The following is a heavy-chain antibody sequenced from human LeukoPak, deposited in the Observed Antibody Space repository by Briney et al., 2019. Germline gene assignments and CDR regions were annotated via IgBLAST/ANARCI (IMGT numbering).Heavy chain of an antibody. J-gene: IGHJ5*02. CDR1: GHTFTSYY. CDR3: ARELELPGWFDP. CDR2: INPSGGST. V-gene: IGHV1-46*01. Sequence: ASVKVSCKASGHTFTSYYMHWVRQAPGQGLEWMGIINPSGGSTSYAQKFQGRVTMTRDTSTSTVYMELSSLRSEDTAVYYCARELELPGWFDPWGQGTLVTVSS. D-gene: IGHD1-7*01.